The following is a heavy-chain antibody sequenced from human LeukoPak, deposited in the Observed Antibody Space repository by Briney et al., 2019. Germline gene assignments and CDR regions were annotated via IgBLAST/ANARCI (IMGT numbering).Heavy chain of an antibody. V-gene: IGHV4-61*05. CDR3: ARASFSTSLPFDY. J-gene: IGHJ4*02. D-gene: IGHD2-2*01. CDR1: GGSIRSSSYY. CDR2: IYYSGST. Sequence: SETLSLTCAVPGGSIRSSSYYWGWFRQPPGKGLEWIGYIYYSGSTNYNPSLKSRVTISVDTSKNQFSLKLSSVTAADTAVYYCARASFSTSLPFDYWGQGTLVTVSS.